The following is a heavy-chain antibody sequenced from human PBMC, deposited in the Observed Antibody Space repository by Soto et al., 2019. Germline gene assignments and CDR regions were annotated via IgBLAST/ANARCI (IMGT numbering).Heavy chain of an antibody. D-gene: IGHD3-3*01. CDR1: GYTFTGYY. CDR2: INPNSGGT. J-gene: IGHJ3*02. Sequence: ASVKVSCKASGYTFTGYYMHWVRQAPGQGLEWMGWINPNSGGTNYAQKFQGWVTMTRDTSISTAYMELSRLRSDDTAVYYCARVGYYDFWSGYNKDAFDIWGQGTMVTVSS. CDR3: ARVGYYDFWSGYNKDAFDI. V-gene: IGHV1-2*04.